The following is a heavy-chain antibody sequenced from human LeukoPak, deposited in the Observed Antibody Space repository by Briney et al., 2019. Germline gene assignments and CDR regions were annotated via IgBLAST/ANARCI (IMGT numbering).Heavy chain of an antibody. CDR2: IIPIFGTA. V-gene: IGHV1-69*05. Sequence: SVKVSCKASGGTFSSYAISWVRQAPGQGLEWMGGIIPIFGTANYAQKFQGRVTITTDESTSTAYMELSSLRSEDTAVYYCASLSSSGSYRGGRDYWGQGTLVTVSS. D-gene: IGHD1-26*01. CDR3: ASLSSSGSYRGGRDY. J-gene: IGHJ4*02. CDR1: GGTFSSYA.